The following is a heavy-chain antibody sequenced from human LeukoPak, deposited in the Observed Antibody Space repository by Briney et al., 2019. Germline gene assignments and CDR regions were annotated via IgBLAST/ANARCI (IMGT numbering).Heavy chain of an antibody. CDR3: ARRGVGYYYGSGSYYNAIDY. Sequence: ASVKVSCKASGYTFTSYDINWVRQATGQGLEWMGWMDPKSGEANHAQKFQGRVIMTRDTSINTAYMELSRLRSDDTAVYYCARRGVGYYYGSGSYYNAIDYWGQGTLVTVSS. D-gene: IGHD3-10*01. V-gene: IGHV1-2*02. CDR2: MDPKSGEA. CDR1: GYTFTSYD. J-gene: IGHJ4*02.